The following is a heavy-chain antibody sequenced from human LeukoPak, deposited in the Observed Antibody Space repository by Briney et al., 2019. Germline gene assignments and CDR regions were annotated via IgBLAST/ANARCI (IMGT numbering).Heavy chain of an antibody. V-gene: IGHV4-34*01. Sequence: SETLSLTCAVYGGSFSGYYWSWIRQPPGKGLEWIGEINHSGSTNYNPSLKSRVTISVDTSKNQFSLKLSSVTAADTAVYYCARDQGGPDYSSSWYWFDPWGQGTLVTVSS. D-gene: IGHD6-13*01. CDR2: INHSGST. CDR1: GGSFSGYY. CDR3: ARDQGGPDYSSSWYWFDP. J-gene: IGHJ5*02.